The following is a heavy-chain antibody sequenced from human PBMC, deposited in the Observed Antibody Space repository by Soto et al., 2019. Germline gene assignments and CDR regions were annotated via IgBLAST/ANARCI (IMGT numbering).Heavy chain of an antibody. CDR2: FDPEDGET. J-gene: IGHJ4*02. CDR1: GGTFSSYA. V-gene: IGHV1-24*01. CDR3: ATPRSGWSDFDY. D-gene: IGHD6-19*01. Sequence: ASVKVSCKASGGTFSSYAISWVRQAPGKGLEWMGGFDPEDGETIYAQKFQGRVTMTEDTSTDTAYMELSCLRSEDTAVYYCATPRSGWSDFDYWGQGTLVTVSS.